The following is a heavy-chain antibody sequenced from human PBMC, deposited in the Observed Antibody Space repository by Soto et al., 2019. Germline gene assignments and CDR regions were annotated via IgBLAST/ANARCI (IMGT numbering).Heavy chain of an antibody. V-gene: IGHV3-30-3*01. CDR2: ISYDGSNK. CDR1: GFTFSSYA. Sequence: QVQLVESGGGVVQPGRSLRLSCAASGFTFSSYAMHWVRQAPGKGLEWVAVISYDGSNKYYADSVKGRFTISRDNSKNTLYLQMNSLRAEDTAVYYCARSHIVVVVAAKDYFDYWGQGTLVTVSS. J-gene: IGHJ4*02. CDR3: ARSHIVVVVAAKDYFDY. D-gene: IGHD2-15*01.